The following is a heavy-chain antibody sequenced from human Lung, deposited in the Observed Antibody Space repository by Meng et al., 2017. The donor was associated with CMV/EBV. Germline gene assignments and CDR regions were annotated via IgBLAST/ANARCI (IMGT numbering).Heavy chain of an antibody. J-gene: IGHJ6*02. D-gene: IGHD2-2*01. V-gene: IGHV3-21*01. CDR1: GFTFSTYS. CDR3: ARDDCRGGYCSSTSYYYGMDV. Sequence: GESLKISCAASGFTFSTYSMNWVRQAPGKGLEWVSSITSSSSYNYYADSVTGRFTISRDNTKNSLYLQMNSLRAEDTAVYFCARDDCRGGYCSSTSYYYGMDVWGQGXTVTVSS. CDR2: ITSSSSYN.